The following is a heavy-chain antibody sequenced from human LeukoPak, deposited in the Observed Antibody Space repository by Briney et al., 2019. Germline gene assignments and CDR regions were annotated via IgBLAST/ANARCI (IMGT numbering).Heavy chain of an antibody. CDR1: GFTFSSYE. Sequence: GRSLRLSCAASGFTFSSYEMNWVRQAPGKGLEWVSYISSSGSTIYYADSTKGRFTISRDNAKNSLSLQMNSLRAEDTAVYYCAREGSTYNYFDYWGQGTLVTVSS. V-gene: IGHV3-48*03. D-gene: IGHD5/OR15-5a*01. CDR2: ISSSGSTI. J-gene: IGHJ4*02. CDR3: AREGSTYNYFDY.